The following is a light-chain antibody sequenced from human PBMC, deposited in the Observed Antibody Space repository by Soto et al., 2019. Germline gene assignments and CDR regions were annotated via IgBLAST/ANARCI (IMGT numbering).Light chain of an antibody. CDR2: SND. V-gene: IGLV1-44*01. J-gene: IGLJ3*02. Sequence: QSVLTQSPSASGTPGQRVAISCSGANSNIGSNAVNWYHQRPGTAPKLLIHSNDQRPSGLPDRFSGSKSGASASLVISGLPSEDDADYYCASWDDSLNGWVFGGGTKLTVL. CDR3: ASWDDSLNGWV. CDR1: NSNIGSNA.